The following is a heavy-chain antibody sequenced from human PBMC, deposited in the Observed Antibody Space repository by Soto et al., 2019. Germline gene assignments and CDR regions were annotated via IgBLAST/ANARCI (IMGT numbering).Heavy chain of an antibody. CDR2: IHSDGSST. Sequence: EVQLVESGGGLVQPGESLRLSCAASGFTFSYYWMHWVRQAPGKGLVWVSRIHSDGSSTTYADSVKDRLTISRDNARNTLYLQMNSLRAEDTAVYYCASGDRGAFDLWGQGTVLTVSS. V-gene: IGHV3-74*03. J-gene: IGHJ3*01. D-gene: IGHD3-10*01. CDR3: ASGDRGAFDL. CDR1: GFTFSYYW.